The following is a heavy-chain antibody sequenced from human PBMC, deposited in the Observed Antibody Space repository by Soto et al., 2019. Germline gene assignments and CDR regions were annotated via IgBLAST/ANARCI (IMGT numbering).Heavy chain of an antibody. CDR2: INHSGST. J-gene: IGHJ4*02. V-gene: IGHV4-34*01. D-gene: IGHD3-16*01. CDR1: GGSFSGYY. CDR3: ASRAGQLRFGGSDY. Sequence: SETLSLTCAVYGGSFSGYYWSWIRQPPGKGLEWIGEINHSGSTNYNPSLKSRVTISVDTSKNQFSLKLSSVTAADTAVYYCASRAGQLRFGGSDYWGQGTRVTVSS.